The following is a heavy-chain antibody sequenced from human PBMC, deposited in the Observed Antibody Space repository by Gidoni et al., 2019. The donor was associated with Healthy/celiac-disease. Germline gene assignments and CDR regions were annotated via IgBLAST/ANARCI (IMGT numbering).Heavy chain of an antibody. Sequence: EVQLVESGGGLVQPGGSLRPSCAASGFTFSSYVMNWVRQAPGKGLGWVSYISSSGSTIYYADSVKGRFTISRDNAKNSLYLQMNSLRAEDTAVYYCAMAGDITVVTPSWGQGTLVTVSS. D-gene: IGHD2-21*02. CDR3: AMAGDITVVTPS. CDR1: GFTFSSYV. V-gene: IGHV3-48*03. J-gene: IGHJ4*02. CDR2: ISSSGSTI.